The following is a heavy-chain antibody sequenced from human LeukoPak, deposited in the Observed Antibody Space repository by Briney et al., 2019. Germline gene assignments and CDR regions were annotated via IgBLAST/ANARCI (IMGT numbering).Heavy chain of an antibody. V-gene: IGHV3-23*01. CDR2: IHAGGGST. J-gene: IGHJ4*02. CDR1: GFTFTDHA. D-gene: IGHD3-22*01. CDR3: AYYDSSGYYYGRLRY. Sequence: GGSLRLSCAASGFTFTDHAMSWVRQTPDKGLEWVCSIHAGGGSTLYADSMKGRFTISRDNSKNTLFLQMNSLRADDTGLYFCAYYDSSGYYYGRLRYWGQGTPVTVSS.